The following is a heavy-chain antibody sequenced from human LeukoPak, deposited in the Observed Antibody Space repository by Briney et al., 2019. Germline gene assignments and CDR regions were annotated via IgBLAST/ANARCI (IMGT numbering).Heavy chain of an antibody. CDR1: GFTFSSYA. J-gene: IGHJ6*02. D-gene: IGHD3/OR15-3a*01. Sequence: GGSLRLSCVASGFTFSSYAMSWVRQAPGKGLEWVSGINGGGTSTSYADSVKGRFTISRDSSKNTLYLQMNSLRTEDTAVYYCARGGVGLLIVPGWEYDYYGLDVWGQGTRSPSP. V-gene: IGHV3-23*01. CDR2: INGGGTST. CDR3: ARGGVGLLIVPGWEYDYYGLDV.